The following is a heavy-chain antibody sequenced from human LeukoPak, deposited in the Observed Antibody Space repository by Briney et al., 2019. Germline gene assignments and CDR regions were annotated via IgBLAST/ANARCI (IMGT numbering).Heavy chain of an antibody. J-gene: IGHJ4*02. CDR1: GFTFKSYD. V-gene: IGHV3-13*01. CDR3: ARGGRGSSWFDN. CDR2: IGTAGDT. Sequence: GGSLRLSCAASGFTFKSYDMHWVRQAAGEGLEWVSAIGTAGDTYYPGSVRGRFTISRENAKNSLYLQMNSLRAGDTAVYYCARGGRGSSWFDNWGQGTLVTVSS. D-gene: IGHD6-13*01.